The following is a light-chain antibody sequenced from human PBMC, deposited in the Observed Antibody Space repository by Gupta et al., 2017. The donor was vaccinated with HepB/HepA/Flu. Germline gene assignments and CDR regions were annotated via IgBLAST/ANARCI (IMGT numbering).Light chain of an antibody. CDR2: DVS. J-gene: IGLJ1*01. Sequence: QSALTQPRSVSGSPGQSVTISCTGTSSDVGGYNYVSWYQQHPGKAPKLMIYDVSKRPSGVPDRFSGAKSGNTASLTIAGREAEDEDDYYCCSYAGSYVFGTGTKVTVL. CDR3: CSYAGSYV. CDR1: SSDVGGYNY. V-gene: IGLV2-11*01.